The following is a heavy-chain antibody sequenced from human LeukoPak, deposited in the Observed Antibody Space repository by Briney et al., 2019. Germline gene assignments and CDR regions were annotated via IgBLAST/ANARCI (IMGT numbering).Heavy chain of an antibody. J-gene: IGHJ4*02. V-gene: IGHV3-21*01. CDR2: ISSSSSYI. Sequence: GGSLRLSCAASGFTLSSYSMNWVRQAPGKGLEWVSSISSSSSYIYYADSVKGRFNISRDNAKNSLYLQMNSLRAEDTAVYYCARDHDPQYYYGSGSYYSPFYWGQGTRVTVSS. CDR3: ARDHDPQYYYGSGSYYSPFY. CDR1: GFTLSSYS. D-gene: IGHD3-10*01.